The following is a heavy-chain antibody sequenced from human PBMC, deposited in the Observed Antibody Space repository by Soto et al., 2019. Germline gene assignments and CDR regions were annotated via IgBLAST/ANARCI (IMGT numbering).Heavy chain of an antibody. D-gene: IGHD3-10*01. CDR1: GFTFSSYW. J-gene: IGHJ6*02. V-gene: IGHV3-74*01. Sequence: GGSLRLSCAASGFTFSSYWMHWVRQAPGKGLVWVSRMNEDGGTTDYADSVKGRFTISRDNAKNTLYLQMNSLRVEDTAVYYCASDLSGRADVWGQGTTVTVSS. CDR2: MNEDGGTT. CDR3: ASDLSGRADV.